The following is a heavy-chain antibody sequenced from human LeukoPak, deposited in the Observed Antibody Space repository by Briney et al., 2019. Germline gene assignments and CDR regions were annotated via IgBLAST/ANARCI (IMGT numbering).Heavy chain of an antibody. V-gene: IGHV4-4*07. J-gene: IGHJ1*01. CDR1: GGSISSYY. Sequence: PSETLSLTCTVSGGSISSYYWSWIRQPAGKGLEXXXXIYTSGSTNYNPSLKSRVTMSVDTSKNQFSLKLSSVTAADTAVYYCARDFPYCSSTSCYLGTWGQGTLVTVPS. CDR3: ARDFPYCSSTSCYLGT. CDR2: IYTSGST. D-gene: IGHD2-2*01.